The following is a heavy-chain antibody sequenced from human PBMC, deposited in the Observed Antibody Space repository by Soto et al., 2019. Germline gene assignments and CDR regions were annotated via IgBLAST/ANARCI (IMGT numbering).Heavy chain of an antibody. D-gene: IGHD2-2*01. CDR2: ISAYNGNT. V-gene: IGHV1-18*01. J-gene: IGHJ6*02. CDR3: ARDISPAADQYYYYGMDV. Sequence: ASVKVSCTASGYTFTIYGISWVRQAPGQGLEWMGWISAYNGNTNYAQKLQGRVTMTTDTSTSTAYMELRSLRSDDTAVYYCARDISPAADQYYYYGMDVWGQGTTVTVSS. CDR1: GYTFTIYG.